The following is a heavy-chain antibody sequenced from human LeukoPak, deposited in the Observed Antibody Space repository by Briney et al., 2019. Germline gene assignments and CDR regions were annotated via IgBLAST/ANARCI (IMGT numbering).Heavy chain of an antibody. Sequence: GGSLRLSCAASGFTLSDYHMNWVRQAPGKGLEWLSSITTISHYIYYAGAVRGRFTISRDNAKNSMYLQMNSLRGEDTAVYYCARSGGPGTYHQLRYNWFDPWGQGTLVTVSS. CDR3: ARSGGPGTYHQLRYNWFDP. V-gene: IGHV3-21*01. D-gene: IGHD3-10*01. CDR1: GFTLSDYH. CDR2: ITTISHYI. J-gene: IGHJ5*02.